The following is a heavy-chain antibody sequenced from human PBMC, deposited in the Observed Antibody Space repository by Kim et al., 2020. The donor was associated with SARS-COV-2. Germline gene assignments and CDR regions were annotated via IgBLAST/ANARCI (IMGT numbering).Heavy chain of an antibody. J-gene: IGHJ6*02. Sequence: SQTLSLTCAILGDSVSSDSGAWNWIRQSPSRGPEWLGRTYYRSKWYNDYAVSVKSRIIINPDTSKNQFSLQLNSVTPEDTAVYYCSRDKGSAWAHSYSAMDVWGQGTTVIVSS. CDR2: TYYRSKWYN. D-gene: IGHD6-25*01. V-gene: IGHV6-1*01. CDR3: SRDKGSAWAHSYSAMDV. CDR1: GDSVSSDSGA.